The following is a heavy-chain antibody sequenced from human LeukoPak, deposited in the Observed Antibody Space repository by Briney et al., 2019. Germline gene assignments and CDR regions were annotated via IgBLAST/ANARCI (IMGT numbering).Heavy chain of an antibody. V-gene: IGHV1-8*02. Sequence: ASVKVSCKTSGYTFTAYYFHWVRQATGQGLEWMGWMNPNSGNTGYVQKFQGRVTMTRNTSISTAYMELSSLRSEDAAVYYCARGGGRPIDYWGQGTLVTVSS. CDR1: GYTFTAYY. D-gene: IGHD1-26*01. J-gene: IGHJ4*02. CDR2: MNPNSGNT. CDR3: ARGGGRPIDY.